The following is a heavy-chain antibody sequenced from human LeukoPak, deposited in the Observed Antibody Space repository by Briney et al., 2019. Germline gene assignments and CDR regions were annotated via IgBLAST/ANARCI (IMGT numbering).Heavy chain of an antibody. CDR3: ARDTISYGYDY. J-gene: IGHJ4*02. CDR2: ISSNGGST. D-gene: IGHD5-18*01. Sequence: GGSLRLSCAASGFTFSSYAMHWVRQAPGKGLEYVSAISSNGGSTYYANSVKGRFTISRDNSKNTLYLQMGSLRAEDMAVYYCARDTISYGYDYWGQGTLVTVSS. CDR1: GFTFSSYA. V-gene: IGHV3-64*01.